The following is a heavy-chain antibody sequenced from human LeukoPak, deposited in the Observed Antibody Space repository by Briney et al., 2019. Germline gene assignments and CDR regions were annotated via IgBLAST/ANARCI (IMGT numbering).Heavy chain of an antibody. D-gene: IGHD1-26*01. V-gene: IGHV3-21*01. CDR2: IGSSSSYI. CDR3: ASEWEPRC. J-gene: IGHJ4*02. Sequence: GGSLRLSCAASGFTFSSYSMNWVRQAPGKGLEWVSSIGSSSSYIYYADSVKGRFTISRDNAKNSLYLQMNSLRAEDTAVYYCASEWEPRCWGQGTLVTVSS. CDR1: GFTFSSYS.